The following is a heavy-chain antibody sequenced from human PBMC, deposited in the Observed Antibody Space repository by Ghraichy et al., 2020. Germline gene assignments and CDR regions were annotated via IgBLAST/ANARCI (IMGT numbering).Heavy chain of an antibody. Sequence: SETLSLTCTVSGGSISSGGYYWSWIRQHPGKGLEWIGYIYYSGSTYYNPSLKSRVTISVDTSKNQFSLKLSSVTAADTAVYYCARDSMTTVTTMLDGMDVWGQGTTVTVSS. CDR1: GGSISSGGYY. J-gene: IGHJ6*02. D-gene: IGHD4-17*01. V-gene: IGHV4-31*03. CDR3: ARDSMTTVTTMLDGMDV. CDR2: IYYSGST.